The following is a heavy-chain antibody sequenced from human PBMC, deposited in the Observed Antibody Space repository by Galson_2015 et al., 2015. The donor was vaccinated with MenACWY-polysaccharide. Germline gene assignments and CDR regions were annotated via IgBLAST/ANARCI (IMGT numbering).Heavy chain of an antibody. Sequence: SLRLSCAASGFTFSTYGLSWVRQAPGKGLEWVSTLDGSGANTYYADSVRGRFTISRDNSRKMLYLQMNSLRAEDTALYYCAKDASNSWFDSWGQGTLVTVSS. CDR3: AKDASNSWFDS. J-gene: IGHJ5*01. V-gene: IGHV3-23*01. D-gene: IGHD4-23*01. CDR1: GFTFSTYG. CDR2: LDGSGANT.